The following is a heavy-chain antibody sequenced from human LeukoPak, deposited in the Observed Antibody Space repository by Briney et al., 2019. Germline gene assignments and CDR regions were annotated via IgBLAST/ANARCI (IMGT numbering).Heavy chain of an antibody. J-gene: IGHJ4*02. CDR1: GCSISSGGYS. CDR2: IYHSVST. V-gene: IGHV4-30-2*01. D-gene: IGHD4-17*01. CDR3: ASSNDYGDYGEIDY. Sequence: PSETMSFSCAVSGCSISSGGYSWRWIRQQPGKGLVLIGYIYHSVSTYYTPSRKSRVTISVDRSKNQFSLKLSSVTAADTAVYYCASSNDYGDYGEIDYWGQGTLVTVSS.